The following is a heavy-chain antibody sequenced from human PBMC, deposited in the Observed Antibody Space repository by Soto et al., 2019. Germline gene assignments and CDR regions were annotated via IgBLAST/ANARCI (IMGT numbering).Heavy chain of an antibody. V-gene: IGHV3-30*18. Sequence: GGSLRLSCAASGFTFSSYGMHWVRQAPGKGLEWVAVISYDGSNKYYADSVKGRFTISRDNSKNTLYLQMNSLRAEDTAVYYCAKDLFGRYYYYGMDVWGQGTTVTVSS. D-gene: IGHD3-16*01. CDR1: GFTFSSYG. CDR3: AKDLFGRYYYYGMDV. CDR2: ISYDGSNK. J-gene: IGHJ6*02.